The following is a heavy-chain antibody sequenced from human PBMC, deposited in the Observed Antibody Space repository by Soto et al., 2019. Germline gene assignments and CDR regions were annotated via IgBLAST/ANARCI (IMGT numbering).Heavy chain of an antibody. CDR1: GYTFTSSG. D-gene: IGHD5-12*01. CDR3: ARDQGGYGIFDD. Sequence: QVPLVQSGPEVKKPEASVKVSCKTSGYTFTSSGISWVRQAPGQGPEWMGRISGHNGVTNFARNFQDRVNMTIDSSTTTAYMEVRSLSVADTAIYYWARDQGGYGIFDDWGQGTRVTVSS. J-gene: IGHJ4*02. CDR2: ISGHNGVT. V-gene: IGHV1-18*04.